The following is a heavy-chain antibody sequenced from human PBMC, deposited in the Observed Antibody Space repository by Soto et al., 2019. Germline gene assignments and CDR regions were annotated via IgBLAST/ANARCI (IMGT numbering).Heavy chain of an antibody. CDR1: GFTFSSYV. D-gene: IGHD6-19*01. J-gene: IGHJ2*01. Sequence: EVQLLESGGGLVQPGGSLRLSCAASGFTFSSYVMSWVRQAPGKGLEWVSAISGSGGSTYYADSVKGRFTISRDNSKNTLYLQMNSLRAEDTAVYYCAKDHRLAVASGYFDLWGRGTLVTVSS. CDR3: AKDHRLAVASGYFDL. V-gene: IGHV3-23*01. CDR2: ISGSGGST.